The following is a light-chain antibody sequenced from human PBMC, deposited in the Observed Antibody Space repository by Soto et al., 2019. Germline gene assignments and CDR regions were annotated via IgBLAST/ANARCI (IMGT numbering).Light chain of an antibody. CDR1: QTISSW. V-gene: IGKV1-5*03. CDR3: QQSYSTPPIT. J-gene: IGKJ5*01. Sequence: DIQMTQSPSTLSGYVGDRVTITCRASQTISSWLAWYQQKPGKAPKLLIYKASTLKSGVPSRFSGSGSGTDFTLTISSLQPEDFATYYCQQSYSTPPITFGQGTRLEIK. CDR2: KAS.